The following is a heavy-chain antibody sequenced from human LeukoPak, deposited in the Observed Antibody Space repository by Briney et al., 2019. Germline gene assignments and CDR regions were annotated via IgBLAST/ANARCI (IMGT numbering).Heavy chain of an antibody. CDR3: ARGFLTAAAYVDY. J-gene: IGHJ4*02. D-gene: IGHD2-2*01. V-gene: IGHV3-23*01. CDR1: GFTFENYA. CDR2: LIGSGAST. Sequence: GGSLRLSCAASGFTFENYAMDWVRQAPGKGLEWVSALIGSGASTYYADSVKGRFTISRDNGGSSLHLQMNILRAGDTAVYYCARGFLTAAAYVDYWGQGTLVTVSS.